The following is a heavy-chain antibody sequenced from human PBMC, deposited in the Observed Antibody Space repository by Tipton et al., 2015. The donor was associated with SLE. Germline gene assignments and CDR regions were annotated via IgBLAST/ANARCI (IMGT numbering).Heavy chain of an antibody. Sequence: SLRLSCAASGFTFSAHGMHWVRQAPGKGLEWVAVIWNDGSNKYYVDSVKGHFTISRDNSKNTLYLQMNILRVEDTAVYYCAKDPGKMTPTQEYHEPWGQGSLGAFSS. CDR3: AKDPGKMTPTQEYHEP. J-gene: IGHJ5*02. CDR1: GFTFSAHG. D-gene: IGHD2-2*01. CDR2: IWNDGSNK. V-gene: IGHV3-30*18.